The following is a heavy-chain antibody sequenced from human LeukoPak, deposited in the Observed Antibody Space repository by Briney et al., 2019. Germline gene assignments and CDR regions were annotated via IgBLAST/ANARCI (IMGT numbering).Heavy chain of an antibody. V-gene: IGHV4-38-2*01. CDR3: ARREETYYDFWSGYYTKNWDWYFDL. CDR1: GYSISSGYY. D-gene: IGHD3-3*01. J-gene: IGHJ2*01. Sequence: SETLSLTCAVAGYSISSGYYWGWIRPPPGKGREGIGNIYHSGSTYYNPSLKRRITISVDPSKHQFSLKLSSVTAADTAVYYCARREETYYDFWSGYYTKNWDWYFDLWGRGTLVTVSS. CDR2: IYHSGST.